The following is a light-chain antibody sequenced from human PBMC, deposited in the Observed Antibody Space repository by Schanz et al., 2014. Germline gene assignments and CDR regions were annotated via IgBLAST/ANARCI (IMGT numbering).Light chain of an antibody. CDR1: QYISSN. Sequence: EIVLTQSPGTLSLSPGERATLSCRASQYISSNIAWYQQKPGQAPRLLIFGASTRATDIPARFSGSGSGTDFTLTIGRLEPEDFAVYYCHQFGSSPITFGQGTRLEIK. CDR2: GAS. J-gene: IGKJ5*01. V-gene: IGKV3-20*01. CDR3: HQFGSSPIT.